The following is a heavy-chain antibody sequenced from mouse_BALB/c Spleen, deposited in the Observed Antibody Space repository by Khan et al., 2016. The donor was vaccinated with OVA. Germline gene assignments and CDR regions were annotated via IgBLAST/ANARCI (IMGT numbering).Heavy chain of an antibody. CDR2: ITYSGTT. J-gene: IGHJ3*01. V-gene: IGHV3-2*02. CDR1: GFSITSDYA. CDR3: ARGCAY. Sequence: EVQLQESGPGLVKPSQSLSLTCTVTGFSITSDYACNWIRQFPGSKLDWMGYITYSGTTSYHPSLKSRISITRDTSKNQFFLQLNSVTTEDTATXYCARGCAYWGQGTLVTVSA.